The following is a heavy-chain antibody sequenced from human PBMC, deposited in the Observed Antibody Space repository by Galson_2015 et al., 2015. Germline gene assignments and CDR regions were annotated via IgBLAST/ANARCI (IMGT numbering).Heavy chain of an antibody. J-gene: IGHJ4*02. CDR2: INSNGSST. V-gene: IGHV3-74*01. Sequence: SLRLSCAASGFTFSSYWMHWVRQAPGKGLVWVSSINSNGSSTNYADSVKGRFTISRDNAKNTLYLQMNSLRAEDTAVYYCASDSETTVINYWGQGTLVTVSS. D-gene: IGHD4-11*01. CDR1: GFTFSSYW. CDR3: ASDSETTVINY.